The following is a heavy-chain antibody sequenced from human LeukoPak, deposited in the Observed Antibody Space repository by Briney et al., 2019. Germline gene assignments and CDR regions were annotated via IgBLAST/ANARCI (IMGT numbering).Heavy chain of an antibody. V-gene: IGHV3-21*01. D-gene: IGHD5-12*01. CDR1: GFSVSNNY. J-gene: IGHJ4*02. CDR2: ISSSSSYI. Sequence: GGSLRLSCVVSGFSVSNNYVSWVRQAPGKGLEWVSSISSSSSYIYYADSVKGRFTISRDNAKNSLYLQMNSLRADDTAVYYCARDVQVATIYPLDYWGQGTLVTVSS. CDR3: ARDVQVATIYPLDY.